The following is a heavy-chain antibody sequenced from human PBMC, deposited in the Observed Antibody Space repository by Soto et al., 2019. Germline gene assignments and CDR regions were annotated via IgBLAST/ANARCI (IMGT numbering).Heavy chain of an antibody. V-gene: IGHV4-34*01. CDR1: GGSFSGYY. CDR3: SRGRRTAGHIDY. CDR2: INHSGST. D-gene: IGHD1-1*01. J-gene: IGHJ4*02. Sequence: SETLSLTCAVYGGSFSGYYWSWIRQPPGKGLEWIGEINHSGSTNYNPSLKSRVTISVDTSKNQFSLKLSSVTAADTAVYYCSRGRRTAGHIDYWGQGTLVT.